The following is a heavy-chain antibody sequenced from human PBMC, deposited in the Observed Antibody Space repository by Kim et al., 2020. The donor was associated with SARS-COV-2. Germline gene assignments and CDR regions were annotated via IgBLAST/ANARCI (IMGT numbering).Heavy chain of an antibody. CDR3: AKNPGPYYYDSSGYYSLFDY. CDR2: ISFDGSKK. D-gene: IGHD3-22*01. J-gene: IGHJ4*02. V-gene: IGHV3-30*18. Sequence: VAVISFDGSKKYGADSVKGRFPLSRDNYKDALYLQMNSLRAEDTAVYYCAKNPGPYYYDSSGYYSLFDYWGQGTLVTVSS.